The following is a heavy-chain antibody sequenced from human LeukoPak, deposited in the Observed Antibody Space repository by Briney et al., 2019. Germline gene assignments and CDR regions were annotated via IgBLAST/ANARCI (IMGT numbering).Heavy chain of an antibody. CDR3: ARVNDYVWGSYRQIPTYDY. J-gene: IGHJ4*02. Sequence: PSETLSLTCTVSGGSISSYYWSWIRQPPGKGLEWIGYICYSGSTNYNPSLKSRVTISVDTSKNQFSLKLSSVTAADTAVYYCARVNDYVWGSYRQIPTYDYWGQGTLVTVSS. CDR1: GGSISSYY. CDR2: ICYSGST. D-gene: IGHD3-16*02. V-gene: IGHV4-59*01.